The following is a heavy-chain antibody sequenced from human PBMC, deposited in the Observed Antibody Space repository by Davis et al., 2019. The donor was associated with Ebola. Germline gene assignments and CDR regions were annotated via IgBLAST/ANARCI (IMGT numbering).Heavy chain of an antibody. Sequence: GGSLRLSCAASGFTFSDYYMSWIRQAPGKGLEWVSYISSSSSYINYADSVKGRFTISRDNAKNSLYLQMNSLRAEDTAVYYCARDQRAYYDFWSGYEIMGFQHWGQGTLVTVSS. CDR3: ARDQRAYYDFWSGYEIMGFQH. CDR1: GFTFSDYY. CDR2: ISSSSSYI. J-gene: IGHJ1*01. V-gene: IGHV3-11*06. D-gene: IGHD3-3*01.